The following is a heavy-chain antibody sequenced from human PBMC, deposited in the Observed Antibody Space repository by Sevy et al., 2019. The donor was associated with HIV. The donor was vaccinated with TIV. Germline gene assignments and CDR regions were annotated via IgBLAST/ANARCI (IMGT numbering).Heavy chain of an antibody. J-gene: IGHJ3*02. D-gene: IGHD3-10*01. CDR1: GGTFSSYA. CDR2: IIPIFGTA. CDR3: ARDGSLYYGSGSYSQGDAFDI. Sequence: ASVKVSCKASGGTFSSYAISWVRQAPGQGLEWMGGIIPIFGTANYAQTFQGRVTITADESTSTAYMELSSLRSEDTAVYYCARDGSLYYGSGSYSQGDAFDIWGQGTMVTVSS. V-gene: IGHV1-69*13.